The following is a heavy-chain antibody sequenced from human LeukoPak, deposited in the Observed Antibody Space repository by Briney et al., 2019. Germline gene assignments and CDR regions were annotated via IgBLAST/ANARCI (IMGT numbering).Heavy chain of an antibody. Sequence: PSQTLSLTCTVSGGSISSGDYYWSWIRQPPGKGLEWIGYIYYSGSTYYNPSLKSRVTISVDTSKNQFSLKLSSVTAADTAVYYCARVSSGWSEFDYWGQGTLVTVSS. CDR1: GGSISSGDYY. V-gene: IGHV4-30-4*01. J-gene: IGHJ4*02. CDR2: IYYSGST. CDR3: ARVSSGWSEFDY. D-gene: IGHD6-19*01.